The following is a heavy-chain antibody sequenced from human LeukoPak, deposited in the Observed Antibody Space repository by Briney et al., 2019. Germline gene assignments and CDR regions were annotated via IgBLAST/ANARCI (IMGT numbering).Heavy chain of an antibody. CDR1: GSSIRSYY. CDR3: ARYRNCGSDCDDAFDI. CDR2: IYYSGST. V-gene: IGHV4-59*01. D-gene: IGHD2-21*02. J-gene: IGHJ3*02. Sequence: SGTLSLTCTVSGSSIRSYYWNWIRQPPGKGLEWVGFIYYSGSTNYNPSLRTRVTISVDTSKNQFSLKLSSVTAADTAVYYCARYRNCGSDCDDAFDIWGQGKMVTVSS.